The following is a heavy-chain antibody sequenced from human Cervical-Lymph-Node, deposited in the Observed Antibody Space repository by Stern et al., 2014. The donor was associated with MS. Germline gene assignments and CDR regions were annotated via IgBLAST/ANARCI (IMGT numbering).Heavy chain of an antibody. Sequence: QLVQSGAEAKKPGSSVKVSCKASGGNFSIYAISWVRQAPGEGLEWMGGIILVIGTATNAHKFQERITITADESTSTAYMELRTLRSENTATFYCAKDVPYCNGNTCRHVLGYWGQGSLVTVSS. V-gene: IGHV1-69*01. CDR3: AKDVPYCNGNTCRHVLGY. CDR2: IILVIGTA. CDR1: GGNFSIYA. J-gene: IGHJ4*02. D-gene: IGHD2/OR15-2a*01.